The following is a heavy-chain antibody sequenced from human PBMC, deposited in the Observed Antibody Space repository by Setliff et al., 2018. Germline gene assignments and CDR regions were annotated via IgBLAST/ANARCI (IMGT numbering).Heavy chain of an antibody. D-gene: IGHD2-2*02. V-gene: IGHV4-61*09. CDR1: GGSISSGSYY. J-gene: IGHJ4*02. CDR2: IYTSGST. Sequence: SETLSLTCTVSGGSISSGSYYWSWIRQPAGKGLEWIGHIYTSGSTNYNPSLKSRVTISVDTSKSQFSLKLSSVTAADTAVYYCAKGGSTSCYTEADYWGQGTLVTSPQ. CDR3: AKGGSTSCYTEADY.